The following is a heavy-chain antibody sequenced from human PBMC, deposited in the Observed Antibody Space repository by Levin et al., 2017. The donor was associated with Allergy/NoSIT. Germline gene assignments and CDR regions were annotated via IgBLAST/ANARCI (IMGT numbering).Heavy chain of an antibody. Sequence: SETLSLTCSVSGGSMHTTNHYWGWIRQPPGTGLEWIGSIFYSGSTFYTPSLNGRITMSIDTSNHHFSLTLSSVPAADTPIYYCVTNFFEFSTVYPTLLDAWGQGTLVTVSS. J-gene: IGHJ5*02. V-gene: IGHV4-39*07. D-gene: IGHD3/OR15-3a*01. CDR1: GGSMHTTNHY. CDR2: IFYSGST. CDR3: VTNFFEFSTVYPTLLDA.